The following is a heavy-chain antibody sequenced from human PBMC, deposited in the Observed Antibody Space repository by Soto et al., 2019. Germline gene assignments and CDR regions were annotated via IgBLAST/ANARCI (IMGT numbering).Heavy chain of an antibody. J-gene: IGHJ4*02. V-gene: IGHV3-30*18. Sequence: GGSLRLSCAGSGFTFRWFGMNWVRQAPGNGLEWVARISNDGSNEYYVDSVKGRFTISRDNSKNTLYLQMDSLRAEDTAVYYCAKGEVRGIIPSYFDYWGLGTLVTVSS. CDR3: AKGEVRGIIPSYFDY. CDR2: ISNDGSNE. CDR1: GFTFRWFG. D-gene: IGHD3-10*01.